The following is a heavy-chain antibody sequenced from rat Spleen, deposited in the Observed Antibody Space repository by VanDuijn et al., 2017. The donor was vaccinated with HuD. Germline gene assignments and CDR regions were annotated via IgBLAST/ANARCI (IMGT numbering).Heavy chain of an antibody. J-gene: IGHJ2*01. CDR1: GFTFSNFD. CDR3: ARPNYPGFNYFDY. CDR2: ITSTGGST. V-gene: IGHV5-25*01. Sequence: EVQLVESGGGLVQPGRSMKLSCAASGFTFSNFDMAWVRQTPTKGLEWVSSITSTGGSTYYRDSVKGRFTISRDNAKSTLYLHMDSLRSEDTATYYCARPNYPGFNYFDYWGQGVMVTVSS. D-gene: IGHD1-4*01.